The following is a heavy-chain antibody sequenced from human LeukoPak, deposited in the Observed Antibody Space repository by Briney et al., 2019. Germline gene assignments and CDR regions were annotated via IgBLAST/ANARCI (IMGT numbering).Heavy chain of an antibody. D-gene: IGHD5-18*01. V-gene: IGHV3-30*02. CDR2: IRYDGSNK. CDR3: AKTPRGYTYVPDY. Sequence: GGSLRLSCAASGFTFSSYGMHWVRQAPGKGLEWVAFIRYDGSNKYYADSVKGRFTISRDNSKNTLHLQMNSLRADDTAVYFCAKTPRGYTYVPDYWGQGTLVTVSS. J-gene: IGHJ4*02. CDR1: GFTFSSYG.